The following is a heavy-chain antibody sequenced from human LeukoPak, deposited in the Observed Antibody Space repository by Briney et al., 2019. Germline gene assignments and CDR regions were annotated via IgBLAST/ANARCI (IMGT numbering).Heavy chain of an antibody. D-gene: IGHD5-18*01. Sequence: ASVKVSCKASGYTXTSYGISWVRQAPGQGLEWMGWISAYNGNTNYAQKLQGRVTMTTDISTSTAYMELRSLRSDDTAVYYCARVIGGYSYGDYFDYWGQGTLVTVSS. CDR1: GYTXTSYG. V-gene: IGHV1-18*01. J-gene: IGHJ4*02. CDR3: ARVIGGYSYGDYFDY. CDR2: ISAYNGNT.